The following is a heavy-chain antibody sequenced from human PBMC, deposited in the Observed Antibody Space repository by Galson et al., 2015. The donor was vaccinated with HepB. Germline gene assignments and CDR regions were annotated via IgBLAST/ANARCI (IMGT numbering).Heavy chain of an antibody. D-gene: IGHD2-2*03. CDR1: GFTFSTFA. CDR2: LHNDGLTT. J-gene: IGHJ4*02. Sequence: SLRLSCSASGFTFSTFAMPWVRQAPGKALELVSTLHNDGLTTHISDSVRGRFTISRDNSKNTLFLQSNSLGVEDTALYYCAKFRGMDIGEYHFDHWGQGTLVTVSS. CDR3: AKFRGMDIGEYHFDH. V-gene: IGHV3-23*05.